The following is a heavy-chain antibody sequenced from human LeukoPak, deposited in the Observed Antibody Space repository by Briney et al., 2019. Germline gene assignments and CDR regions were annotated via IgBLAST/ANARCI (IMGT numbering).Heavy chain of an antibody. Sequence: PGGSLRLSCAASGFTFSSYAMHWVRQAPGKGLEWVAVISYDGSNKYYADSVKGRFTISRDNSKNTLYLQMNSLRAEDTAVYYCAKSGLRYFDWLLCPLDYWGQGTLVTVSS. J-gene: IGHJ4*02. D-gene: IGHD3-9*01. CDR2: ISYDGSNK. V-gene: IGHV3-30-3*02. CDR1: GFTFSSYA. CDR3: AKSGLRYFDWLLCPLDY.